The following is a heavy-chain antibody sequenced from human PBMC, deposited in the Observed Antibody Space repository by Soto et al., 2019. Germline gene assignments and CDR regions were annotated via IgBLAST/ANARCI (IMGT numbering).Heavy chain of an antibody. D-gene: IGHD2-21*02. CDR3: AKEYCLDY. V-gene: IGHV3-30*18. J-gene: IGHJ4*02. CDR1: GFTFSSYG. Sequence: QVQLVESGGGVVQPGRSRRLSCAASGFTFSSYGMQWVRQAPGKGLEWVAVISYDGSNKYYADSVKGRFTISRDNSKNTLYLQMNSLRAEDTAVYYCAKEYCLDYWGQGTLVTVSS. CDR2: ISYDGSNK.